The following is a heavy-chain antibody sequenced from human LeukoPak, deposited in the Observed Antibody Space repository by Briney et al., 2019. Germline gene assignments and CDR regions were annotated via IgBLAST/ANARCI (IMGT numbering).Heavy chain of an antibody. CDR3: ARHLPDVAPYGDYSPGNWFDP. Sequence: SETLSLTCTVSGGSIRSNGYFWGWIRQPPGKGLEWIGTIYYSGKNYYNPSLKTRVTISVGTSKNPFSLKLRSVTAADTAVYYCARHLPDVAPYGDYSPGNWFDPWGQGNLVTASS. CDR2: IYYSGKN. CDR1: GGSIRSNGYF. J-gene: IGHJ5*02. D-gene: IGHD4-17*01. V-gene: IGHV4-39*01.